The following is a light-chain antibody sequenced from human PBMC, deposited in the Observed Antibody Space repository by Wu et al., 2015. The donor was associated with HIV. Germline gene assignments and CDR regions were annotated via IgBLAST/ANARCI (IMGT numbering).Light chain of an antibody. CDR1: QSIDSY. J-gene: IGKJ2*01. CDR3: QHYGNSPYT. CDR2: DLY. V-gene: IGKV3-11*01. Sequence: EIVLTQSPATLSLSPGESATLSCRASQSIDSYLAWYQQKPGQAPRLLIYDLYNRATGIPARFSGSGSGTDFTLTISRLDPEDFAVYYCQHYGNSPYTFGQGTKLEIK.